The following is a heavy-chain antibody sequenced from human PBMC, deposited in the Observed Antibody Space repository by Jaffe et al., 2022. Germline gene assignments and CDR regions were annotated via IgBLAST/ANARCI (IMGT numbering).Heavy chain of an antibody. D-gene: IGHD3-10*01. CDR1: GFTFTSSA. Sequence: QMQLVQSGPEVKKPGTSVKVSCKASGFTFTSSAVQWVRQARGQRLEWIGWIVVGSGNTNYAQKFQERVTITRDMSTSTAYMELSSLRSEDTAVYYCAADYVAEGVIYYYMDVWGKGTTVTVSS. CDR3: AADYVAEGVIYYYMDV. J-gene: IGHJ6*03. CDR2: IVVGSGNT. V-gene: IGHV1-58*01.